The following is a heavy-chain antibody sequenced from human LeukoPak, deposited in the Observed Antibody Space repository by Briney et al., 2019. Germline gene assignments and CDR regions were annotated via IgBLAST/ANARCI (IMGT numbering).Heavy chain of an antibody. CDR1: GYTFTSYY. V-gene: IGHV1-46*01. CDR2: INPSGGRA. D-gene: IGHD6-19*01. J-gene: IGHJ4*02. CDR3: ARGIGEQWLGRDFDY. Sequence: ASVKVSCKASGYTFTSYYIHWVRQAPGQGLEWMGIINPSGGRASYAQKFQDTVTMTRDMSTSTVYMELSSLRSEDTAVYYCARGIGEQWLGRDFDYWGQGTLVTVSS.